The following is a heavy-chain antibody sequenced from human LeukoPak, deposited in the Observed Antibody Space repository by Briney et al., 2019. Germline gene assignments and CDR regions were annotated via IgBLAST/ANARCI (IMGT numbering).Heavy chain of an antibody. CDR2: ISAYNGNT. CDR3: ARDSRLNWFDP. J-gene: IGHJ5*02. Sequence: ASVKVSCKASGYTFTSYGISWVRQAPGQGLEWMGWISAYNGNTNYAQKLQGRVTMTTDTSTSTAFMELRSLRSEDTAVYYCARDSRLNWFDPWGQGTLVTVSS. V-gene: IGHV1-18*01. CDR1: GYTFTSYG.